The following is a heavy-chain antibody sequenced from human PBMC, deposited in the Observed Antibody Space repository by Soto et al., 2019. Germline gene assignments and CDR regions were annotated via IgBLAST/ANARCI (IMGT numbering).Heavy chain of an antibody. Sequence: EASVKVSCKASGYTFTSYGISWVRQAPGQGLEWMGWISAYNGNTNYAQKLQGRVTMTTDTSTSTAYMELRSLRSDDTAVYYCARYSAAMVRYYYYGMDVWGQGTTVTVSS. CDR1: GYTFTSYG. D-gene: IGHD5-18*01. CDR3: ARYSAAMVRYYYYGMDV. CDR2: ISAYNGNT. J-gene: IGHJ6*02. V-gene: IGHV1-18*01.